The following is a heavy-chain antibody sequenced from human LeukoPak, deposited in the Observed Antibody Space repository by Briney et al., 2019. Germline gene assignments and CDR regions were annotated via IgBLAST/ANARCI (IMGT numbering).Heavy chain of an antibody. CDR2: IRNGGVST. V-gene: IGHV3-23*01. D-gene: IGHD6-6*01. Sequence: GGSLRLSCGASRFTFSCYAMNLVRQAPGGGLGWVSAIRNGGVSTYYADSAKGRFTISRDNSKNTLYLKVDSRRAEDTAVYYWARMSSTEIYYFYYMDVWGKGTTVTVS. J-gene: IGHJ6*03. CDR1: RFTFSCYA. CDR3: ARMSSTEIYYFYYMDV.